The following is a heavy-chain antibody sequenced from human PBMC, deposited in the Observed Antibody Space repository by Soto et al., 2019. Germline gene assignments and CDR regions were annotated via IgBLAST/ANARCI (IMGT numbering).Heavy chain of an antibody. CDR2: IIPILGIA. Sequence: QVQLVQSGAEVKKPGSSVKVSCKASGGTFSSYTISWVRQAPGQGLEWMGRIIPILGIANYAQKFQGRVTITADKSTSTAYMELSSLRSEDTAVYYCASLGLGEYYGMDVWGQGTTVTVSS. J-gene: IGHJ6*02. CDR1: GGTFSSYT. V-gene: IGHV1-69*02. D-gene: IGHD3-10*01. CDR3: ASLGLGEYYGMDV.